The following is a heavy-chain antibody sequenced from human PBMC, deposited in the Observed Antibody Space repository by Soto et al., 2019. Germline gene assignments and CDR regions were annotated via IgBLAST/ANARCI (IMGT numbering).Heavy chain of an antibody. CDR3: AKSFSSNWYDYFDY. V-gene: IGHV3-23*01. CDR2: ISGSGGST. Sequence: EVQLLESGGGLVQSGGSLRLSCAASGFTFSDYAMSWVRQAPGKGLEWVSAISGSGGSTYYADSVKGRFTISRDKSKNTLYLHMNSLRAEDTALYYCAKSFSSNWYDYFDYWGQGSLVTVSS. D-gene: IGHD6-13*01. CDR1: GFTFSDYA. J-gene: IGHJ4*02.